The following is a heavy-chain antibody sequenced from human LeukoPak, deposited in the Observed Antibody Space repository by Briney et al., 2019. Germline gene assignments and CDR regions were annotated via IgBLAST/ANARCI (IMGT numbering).Heavy chain of an antibody. CDR2: IFHTGST. J-gene: IGHJ3*01. CDR3: ARGMWLDTLFSAFDV. CDR1: GDSITSRNW. D-gene: IGHD5-12*01. Sequence: PSATLSLTCSVSGDSITSRNWWTWVRQTPEKGLEWIGEIFHTGSTNYNPSVEGRVTISIDKSKNQFSLMLTSVTAADTALYYCARGMWLDTLFSAFDVWGQGAMVSVSS. V-gene: IGHV4-4*02.